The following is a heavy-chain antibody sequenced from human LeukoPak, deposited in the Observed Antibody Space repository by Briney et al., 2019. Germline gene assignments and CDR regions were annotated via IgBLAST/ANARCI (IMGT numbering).Heavy chain of an antibody. CDR1: GFTFSSYW. CDR3: AKGRGVGFDY. V-gene: IGHV3-74*01. Sequence: GGSLRLSCAASGFTFSSYWMHWVRQGPGKGLVWVSRIYSDGSRTAYADSVKGRFTISGDNAKNTLYLQMNRLRAEDTAVYYCAKGRGVGFDYWGQGTLVTVSS. D-gene: IGHD3-10*01. J-gene: IGHJ4*02. CDR2: IYSDGSRT.